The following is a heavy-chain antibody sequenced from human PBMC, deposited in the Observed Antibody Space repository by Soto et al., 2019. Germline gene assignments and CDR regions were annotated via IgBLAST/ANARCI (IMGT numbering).Heavy chain of an antibody. V-gene: IGHV3-21*01. D-gene: IGHD5-12*01. CDR3: ARAPYISGSRRGVYYYYGMDV. CDR2: ISSSSSYI. Sequence: GGSLRLSCAASGFTFSSYSMNWVRQAPGKGLEWVSSISSSSSYIYYADSVKGRFTISRDNAKNSLYLQMNSLRAEDTAVYYCARAPYISGSRRGVYYYYGMDVWGQGTTVTVSS. J-gene: IGHJ6*02. CDR1: GFTFSSYS.